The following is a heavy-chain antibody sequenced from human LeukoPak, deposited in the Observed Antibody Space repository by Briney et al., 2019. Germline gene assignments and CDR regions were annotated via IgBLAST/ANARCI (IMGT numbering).Heavy chain of an antibody. CDR3: ATEMSSTWYAAFDI. V-gene: IGHV1-69*13. D-gene: IGHD6-13*01. J-gene: IGHJ3*02. Sequence: SVKVSCKASGGTFSSYAISWVRQAPGQGLEWMGGIIPIFGTANYAQKFQARVTITADESTDTVYMELRSLTSEDTAVYYCATEMSSTWYAAFDIWGQGTMVTVSS. CDR1: GGTFSSYA. CDR2: IIPIFGTA.